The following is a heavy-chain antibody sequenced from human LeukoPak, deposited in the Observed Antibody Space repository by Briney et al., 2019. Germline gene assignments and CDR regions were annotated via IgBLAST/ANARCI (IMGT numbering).Heavy chain of an antibody. CDR2: IIPISGTA. Sequence: AASVKVSCKASGGTFSSYAISWVRQAPGQGLEWMGGIIPISGTANYAQKFQGRVTITADESTSTAYMELSSLRSEDTAVYYCARNHYYDSSGYAYNWFDPWGQGTLVTVSS. CDR1: GGTFSSYA. V-gene: IGHV1-69*01. J-gene: IGHJ5*02. CDR3: ARNHYYDSSGYAYNWFDP. D-gene: IGHD3-22*01.